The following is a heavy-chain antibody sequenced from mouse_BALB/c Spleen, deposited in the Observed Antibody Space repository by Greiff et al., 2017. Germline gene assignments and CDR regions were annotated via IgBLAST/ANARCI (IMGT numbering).Heavy chain of an antibody. Sequence: EVQRVESGAELVKPGASVKLSCTASGFNIKDTYMHWVKQRPEQGLEWIGRIDPANGNTKYDPKFQGKATITADTSSNTAYLQLSSLTSEDTAVYYCARRGGYYDAMDYWGQGTSVTVSS. CDR2: IDPANGNT. V-gene: IGHV14-3*02. CDR3: ARRGGYYDAMDY. CDR1: GFNIKDTY. J-gene: IGHJ4*01. D-gene: IGHD2-2*01.